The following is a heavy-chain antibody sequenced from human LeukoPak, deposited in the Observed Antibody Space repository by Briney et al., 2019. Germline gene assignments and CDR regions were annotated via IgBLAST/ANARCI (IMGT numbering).Heavy chain of an antibody. CDR3: AKDYTAMVRGPDY. CDR2: ISWNSGSI. CDR1: GFTFDDYA. V-gene: IGHV3-9*01. D-gene: IGHD5-18*01. J-gene: IGHJ4*02. Sequence: GGSLRLSCAASGFTFDDYAMHWVRQAPGKGLEWVSGISWNSGSIGYADSVKGRFTISRDNAKNSLYLQMNSLRVEDTALYYCAKDYTAMVRGPDYWGQGTLVTVSS.